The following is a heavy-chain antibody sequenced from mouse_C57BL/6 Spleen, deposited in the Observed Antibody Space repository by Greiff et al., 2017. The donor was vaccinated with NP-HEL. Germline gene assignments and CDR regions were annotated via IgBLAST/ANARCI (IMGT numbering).Heavy chain of an antibody. D-gene: IGHD2-4*01. V-gene: IGHV1-62-2*01. J-gene: IGHJ4*01. CDR3: ARHGIYYDYDGYYAMDY. CDR1: GYTFTEYT. CDR2: FYPGSGSI. Sequence: VQLQQSGAELVKPGASVKLSCKASGYTFTEYTIHWVKQRSGQGLEWIGWFYPGSGSIKYNEKFKDKATLTADKSSSTVYRELSRLTSEDSAVYFCARHGIYYDYDGYYAMDYWGQGTSVTVSS.